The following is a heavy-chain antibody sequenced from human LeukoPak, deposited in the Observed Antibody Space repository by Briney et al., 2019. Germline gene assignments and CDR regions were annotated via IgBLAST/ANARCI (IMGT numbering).Heavy chain of an antibody. D-gene: IGHD4-17*01. J-gene: IGHJ5*02. Sequence: PSETLSLTCTVSGGSFGTYYWTWIRQPPGKGLEWIGNIYYTGTTKYNPSLKSRVTISVDTSKNQFSLKLSSVTAADTAVYYCARVDYGDYLNWFDPWGQGTLVTVSS. CDR2: IYYTGTT. V-gene: IGHV4-59*01. CDR3: ARVDYGDYLNWFDP. CDR1: GGSFGTYY.